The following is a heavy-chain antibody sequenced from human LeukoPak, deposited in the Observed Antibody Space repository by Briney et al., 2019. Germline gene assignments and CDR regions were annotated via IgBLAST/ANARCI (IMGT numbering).Heavy chain of an antibody. CDR1: GGSFSGYY. CDR3: ARGRPGPGIAVATRLDY. CDR2: INHSGST. V-gene: IGHV4-34*01. J-gene: IGHJ4*02. Sequence: PSETLSLTCAVYGGSFSGYYWSWIRQPPGKGLEWIGEINHSGSTNYNPSLKSRVTISVDTSKNQFSLRLSPVTAADTAVYYCARGRPGPGIAVATRLDYWGQGTLVTVSS. D-gene: IGHD6-19*01.